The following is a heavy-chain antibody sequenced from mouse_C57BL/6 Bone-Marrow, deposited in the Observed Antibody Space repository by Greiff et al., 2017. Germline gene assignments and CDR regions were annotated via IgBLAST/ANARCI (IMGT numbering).Heavy chain of an antibody. CDR2: IHPNSGST. CDR1: GYTFTSYW. V-gene: IGHV1-64*01. D-gene: IGHD2-4*01. J-gene: IGHJ1*03. CDR3: ALYYDYHWYFDV. Sequence: QVQLQQPGAELVKPGASVKLSCKASGYTFTSYWMHWVKQRPGQGLEWIGMIHPNSGSTNYNEKFKSKVTLTVDKSSSTAYMQLSSLTSEDSAVYYCALYYDYHWYFDVWGTGTTVTVSS.